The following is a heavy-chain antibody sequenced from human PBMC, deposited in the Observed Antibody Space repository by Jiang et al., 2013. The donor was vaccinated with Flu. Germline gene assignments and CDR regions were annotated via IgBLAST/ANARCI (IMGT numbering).Heavy chain of an antibody. D-gene: IGHD6-19*01. J-gene: IGHJ3*02. Sequence: GPGLVKASETLSLTCTVSGGSISSYYWSWIRQPPGKGLEWIGYIYYSGSTNYNPSLKSRVTISVDTSKNQFSLKLSSVTAADTAVYYCARRWDTWLDAFDIWGQGTMVTVSS. V-gene: IGHV4-59*08. CDR2: IYYSGST. CDR3: ARRWDTWLDAFDI. CDR1: GGSISSYY.